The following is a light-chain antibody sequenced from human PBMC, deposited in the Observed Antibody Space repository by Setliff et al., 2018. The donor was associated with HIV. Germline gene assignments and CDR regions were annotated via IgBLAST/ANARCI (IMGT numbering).Light chain of an antibody. CDR1: TGAVTSGHY. V-gene: IGLV7-43*01. J-gene: IGLJ3*02. CDR3: LLYYGGPWV. Sequence: QAVVTQEPSLTVSPGGTVTLTCASSTGAVTSGHYPNWFQQKTGQAPRLLIYSTSNKDSWTPARFSGSLLGGKAALTLSGVQPEDEAEYYCLLYYGGPWVFGGGTQLPS. CDR2: STS.